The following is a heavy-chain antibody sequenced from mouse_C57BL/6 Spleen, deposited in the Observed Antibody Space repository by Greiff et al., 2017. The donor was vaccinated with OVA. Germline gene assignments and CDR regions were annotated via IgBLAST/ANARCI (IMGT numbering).Heavy chain of an antibody. D-gene: IGHD1-1*01. CDR2: ISSGGSYT. CDR1: GFTFSSYG. Sequence: EVQGVESGGDLVKPGGSLKLSCAASGFTFSSYGMSWVRQTPDKRLEWVATISSGGSYTYYPDSVKGRFTISRDNAKNTLYLQMSSLKSEDTAMYYCARRDYGSGYGAMDYWGQGTSVTVSS. V-gene: IGHV5-6*01. CDR3: ARRDYGSGYGAMDY. J-gene: IGHJ4*01.